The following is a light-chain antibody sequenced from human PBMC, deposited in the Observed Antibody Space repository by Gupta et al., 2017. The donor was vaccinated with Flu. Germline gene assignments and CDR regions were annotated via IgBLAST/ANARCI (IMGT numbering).Light chain of an antibody. J-gene: IGLJ2*01. V-gene: IGLV1-47*01. Sequence: VTVSCSGSSSNIGTNHVYWYQHLPGTAPKLLIQRNNQRPSGIPDRFSGSKSGTSASLAISGLRAEDEADYYCAAWDDSLSEVLFGGGTKLTVL. CDR2: RNN. CDR1: SSNIGTNH. CDR3: AAWDDSLSEVL.